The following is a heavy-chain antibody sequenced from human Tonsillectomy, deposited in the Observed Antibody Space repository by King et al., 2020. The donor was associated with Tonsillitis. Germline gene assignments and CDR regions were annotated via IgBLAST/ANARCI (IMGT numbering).Heavy chain of an antibody. J-gene: IGHJ4*02. V-gene: IGHV4-39*01. D-gene: IGHD3-3*01. CDR1: GGSISSSSYY. Sequence: LQLQESGPGLVKPSETLSLTCSVPGGSISSSSYYWGWIRQPPGKGLEWIGSIYYSGITYYNPSLESRVTISVDTSNNQFSLKLSSVTAADTAVYYCARLVIFGVIRDWGQGTLVTVSS. CDR3: ARLVIFGVIRD. CDR2: IYYSGIT.